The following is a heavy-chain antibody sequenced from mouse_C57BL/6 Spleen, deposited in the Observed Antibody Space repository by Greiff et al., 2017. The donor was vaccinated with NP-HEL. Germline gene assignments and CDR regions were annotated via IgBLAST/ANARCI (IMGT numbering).Heavy chain of an antibody. CDR1: GYTFTSYW. J-gene: IGHJ4*01. CDR3: AITPLYYDYAGGVMDY. D-gene: IGHD2-4*01. CDR2: INPSSGYT. Sequence: QVQLQQSGAELAKPGASVKLSCKASGYTFTSYWMHWVKQRPGQGLEWIGYINPSSGYTKYNQKFKDKATLTADKSSSTAYMQLSSLTYEDSAVYYCAITPLYYDYAGGVMDYWGQGTSVTVSS. V-gene: IGHV1-7*01.